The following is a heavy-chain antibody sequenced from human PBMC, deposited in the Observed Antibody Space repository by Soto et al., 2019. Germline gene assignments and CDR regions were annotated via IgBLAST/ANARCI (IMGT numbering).Heavy chain of an antibody. J-gene: IGHJ6*03. D-gene: IGHD2-2*01. CDR2: TNAGNGNT. Sequence: ASVKVSCKASGYTFTSYAMHWVRQAPGQRLEWMGWTNAGNGNTKYSQKFQGRVTITRDTSASTAYMELSSLRSEDTAVYYCARGGYCSSTSCYGITYYYYMDVWGKGTTVTVS. CDR3: ARGGYCSSTSCYGITYYYYMDV. V-gene: IGHV1-3*01. CDR1: GYTFTSYA.